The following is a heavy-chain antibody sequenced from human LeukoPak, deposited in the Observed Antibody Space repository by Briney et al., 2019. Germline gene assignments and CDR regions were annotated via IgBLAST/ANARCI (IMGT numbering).Heavy chain of an antibody. Sequence: GGSLRLSCAAFGFTFSSYWMHWVRQAPGKGLVWVSRIKTDGSSTTYADSVKGRFTISRDNAKNTLYLQMNSLRVDDTAVYYCGPEAALGYWGQGTLVTVSS. D-gene: IGHD1-14*01. CDR3: GPEAALGY. CDR1: GFTFSSYW. V-gene: IGHV3-74*01. CDR2: IKTDGSST. J-gene: IGHJ4*02.